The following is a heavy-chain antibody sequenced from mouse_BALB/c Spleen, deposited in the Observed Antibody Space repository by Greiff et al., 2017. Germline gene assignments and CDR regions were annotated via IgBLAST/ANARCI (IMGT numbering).Heavy chain of an antibody. CDR3: TRDAMDY. CDR1: GYTFTDYE. J-gene: IGHJ4*01. CDR2: IDPETGGT. V-gene: IGHV1-15*01. Sequence: VQLQQSGAELVRPGASVTLSCKASGYTFTDYEMHWVKQTPVHGLEWIGAIDPETGGTAYNQKFKGKATLTADKSSSTAYMELRSLPSEDSAVYYCTRDAMDYWGQGTSVTVSS.